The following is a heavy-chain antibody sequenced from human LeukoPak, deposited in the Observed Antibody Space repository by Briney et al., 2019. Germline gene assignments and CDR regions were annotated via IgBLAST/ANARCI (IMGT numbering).Heavy chain of an antibody. J-gene: IGHJ4*02. Sequence: PGGSLRLSCAASGFTFSSYGMHWVRQAPGKGLEWVAVIWYDGSNKYYADSVKGRFTFSRDNSKNTLYLQMNSLRAEDTAVYYCARSRRYYYDSSGYFDYWGQGTLVTVSS. CDR2: IWYDGSNK. CDR3: ARSRRYYYDSSGYFDY. D-gene: IGHD3-22*01. V-gene: IGHV3-33*01. CDR1: GFTFSSYG.